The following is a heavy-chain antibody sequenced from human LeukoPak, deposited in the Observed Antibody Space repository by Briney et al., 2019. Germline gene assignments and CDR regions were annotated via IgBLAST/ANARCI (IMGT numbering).Heavy chain of an antibody. D-gene: IGHD3-22*01. V-gene: IGHV3-73*01. J-gene: IGHJ3*02. CDR1: GFTFSGSA. Sequence: TGGSLRLSCAASGFTFSGSAMHWVRQASGKGLEWVGRIRSRANSYVTVYAASVEGRFTISRDDSKNTAYLQMNSLGAEDTALYYCARDQYDSSGSPLRAFDIWGQGTMVTVSS. CDR3: ARDQYDSSGSPLRAFDI. CDR2: IRSRANSYVT.